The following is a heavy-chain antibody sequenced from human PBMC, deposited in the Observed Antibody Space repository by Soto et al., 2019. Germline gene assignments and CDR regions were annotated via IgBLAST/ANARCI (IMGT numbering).Heavy chain of an antibody. CDR2: IIPIFGTA. V-gene: IGHV1-69*13. CDR3: ASNRYSSSWYEGYYYGMDV. Sequence: EASVKVSCKASGGTFSSYAISWVRQAPGQGLEWMGGIIPIFGTANYAQKFQGRVTITADESTSTAYMELSSLRSEDTAVYYCASNRYSSSWYEGYYYGMDVWGQGTTVTVSS. CDR1: GGTFSSYA. D-gene: IGHD6-13*01. J-gene: IGHJ6*02.